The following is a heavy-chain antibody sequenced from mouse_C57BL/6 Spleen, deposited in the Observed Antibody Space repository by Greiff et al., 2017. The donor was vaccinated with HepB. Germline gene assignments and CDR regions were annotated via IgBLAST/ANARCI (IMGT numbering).Heavy chain of an antibody. CDR2: INPNNGGT. J-gene: IGHJ2*01. D-gene: IGHD3-1*01. Sequence: EVQLQQSGPELVKPGASVKISCKASGYTFTDYYMNWVKQSHGKSLEWIGDINPNNGGTSYNQKFKGKATLTVDKSSSTAYMELRSLTSEDSAVYYCARSGDWPFDYWGQGTTLTVSS. CDR1: GYTFTDYY. V-gene: IGHV1-26*01. CDR3: ARSGDWPFDY.